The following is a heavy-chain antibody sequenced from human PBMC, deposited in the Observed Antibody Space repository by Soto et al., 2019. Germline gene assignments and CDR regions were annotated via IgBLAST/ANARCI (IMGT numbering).Heavy chain of an antibody. Sequence: VKVSCKASGFTFSGSAVQWVRQARGQRLEWIGWIVVGSGDTNSAQKFQERVTITRDTSTSTAYLQIRSLRSEDTAVYYCAATIMAAVGTGHYYGMDVWGQGTTVTV. J-gene: IGHJ6*02. V-gene: IGHV1-58*01. D-gene: IGHD6-13*01. CDR2: IVVGSGDT. CDR1: GFTFSGSA. CDR3: AATIMAAVGTGHYYGMDV.